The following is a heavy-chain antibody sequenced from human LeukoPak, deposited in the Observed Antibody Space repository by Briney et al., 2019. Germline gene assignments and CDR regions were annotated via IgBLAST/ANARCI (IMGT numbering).Heavy chain of an antibody. Sequence: ASVKVSCKASGYTFTSYGISWVRQAPGQGLEWMGWVSAYNDNTNYAQKLQGRVTMTTDTSTSTAYMELRSLRSDDTAVYYCARVHYDILTGYSYFDYWGQGTLVTVSS. CDR1: GYTFTSYG. CDR3: ARVHYDILTGYSYFDY. D-gene: IGHD3-9*01. CDR2: VSAYNDNT. V-gene: IGHV1-18*01. J-gene: IGHJ4*02.